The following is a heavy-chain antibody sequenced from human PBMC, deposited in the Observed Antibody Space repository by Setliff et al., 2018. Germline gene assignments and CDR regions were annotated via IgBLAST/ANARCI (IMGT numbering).Heavy chain of an antibody. CDR1: GGSISSHY. D-gene: IGHD6-19*01. V-gene: IGHV4-4*07. CDR2: LYTSGDT. Sequence: PSETLSLTCTVSGGSISSHYWTWIRQPAGKGLEWIGRLYTSGDTNYNPSLKSRVSMSLDTSKNQFSLKLSSVTAADTAVYYCARKVEQWLTPHFDQWGQGALVTVSS. J-gene: IGHJ4*02. CDR3: ARKVEQWLTPHFDQ.